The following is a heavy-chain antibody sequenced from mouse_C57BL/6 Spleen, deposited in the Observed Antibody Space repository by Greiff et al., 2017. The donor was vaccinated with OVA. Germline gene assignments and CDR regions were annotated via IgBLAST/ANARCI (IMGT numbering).Heavy chain of an antibody. D-gene: IGHD4-1*01. CDR3: ARHETGTGFAY. J-gene: IGHJ3*01. CDR1: GFTFSSYG. CDR2: ISSGGSYT. V-gene: IGHV5-6*01. Sequence: EVQRVESGGDLVKPGGSLKLSCAASGFTFSSYGMSWVRQTPDKRLEWVATISSGGSYTYYPDSVKGRFTISRDNAKNTLYLQMSSLKSEDTAMYYCARHETGTGFAYWGQGTLVTVSA.